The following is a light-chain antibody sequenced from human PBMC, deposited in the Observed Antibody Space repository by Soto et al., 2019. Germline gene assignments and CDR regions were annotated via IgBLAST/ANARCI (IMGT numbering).Light chain of an antibody. Sequence: QSALTQPASVSGSPGQSITISCTGASSDVGGYNYVSWYQQHPGKAPKLLIYEVRNRPSGVSNRFSGSKSGYRASLPISGIQAEDEDEYYCSSYSRISPLVFGSWTKLTVL. V-gene: IGLV2-14*01. CDR3: SSYSRISPLV. J-gene: IGLJ1*01. CDR2: EVR. CDR1: SSDVGGYNY.